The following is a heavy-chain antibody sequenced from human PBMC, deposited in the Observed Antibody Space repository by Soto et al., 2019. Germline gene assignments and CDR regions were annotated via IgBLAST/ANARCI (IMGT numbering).Heavy chain of an antibody. CDR3: AKDSGAEATSGVLDY. CDR2: ISYDGSNK. CDR1: GFTFSSYG. V-gene: IGHV3-30*18. Sequence: QVQLVESGGGVVQPGRSLRLSCVASGFTFSSYGMHWVRQAPGKGLEWVAVISYDGSNKYYADSVKGRFTISRDNSKNTLYLQMNSLRAEDTAVYYCAKDSGAEATSGVLDYWGQGTLVTVSS. D-gene: IGHD3-10*01. J-gene: IGHJ4*02.